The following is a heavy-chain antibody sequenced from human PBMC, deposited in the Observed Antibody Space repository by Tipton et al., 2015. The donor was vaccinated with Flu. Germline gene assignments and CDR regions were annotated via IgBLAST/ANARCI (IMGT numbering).Heavy chain of an antibody. Sequence: QSGAEVRKPGSSVKVSCKASGGDFETYSITWVRQAPGQGLEWIGGVNPFFGPPQYAQKFQGRVTMTRDTSINTAYMDLSGLGSDDTATYYCVRQLTWSGSFQQDVWGKGTTVTVYS. D-gene: IGHD3-3*01. J-gene: IGHJ6*04. CDR1: GGDFETYS. V-gene: IGHV1-69*05. CDR2: VNPFFGPP. CDR3: VRQLTWSGSFQQDV.